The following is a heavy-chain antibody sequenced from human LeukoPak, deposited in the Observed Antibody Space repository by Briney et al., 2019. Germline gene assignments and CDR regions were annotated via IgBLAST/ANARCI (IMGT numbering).Heavy chain of an antibody. Sequence: PGGSLRLSCAASGFTFSSYAMSWVRQAPGKGLEWVSAICGSGGSTYYADSVKGRFTISRDNSKNTLFLQMNSLRAEDTAVYYCAKQATLKASFLVLYPIFDYWGQGTLFTVSS. CDR1: GFTFSSYA. CDR2: ICGSGGST. D-gene: IGHD6-13*01. CDR3: AKQATLKASFLVLYPIFDY. J-gene: IGHJ4*02. V-gene: IGHV3-23*01.